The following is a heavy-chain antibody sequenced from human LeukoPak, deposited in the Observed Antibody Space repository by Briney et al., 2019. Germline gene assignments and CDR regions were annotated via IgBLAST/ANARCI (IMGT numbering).Heavy chain of an antibody. Sequence: RPGGSLRLSCAASGFTFKSYAMTWVRQAPGKGLEWVSAIGGGGDKVFYADSVKGRFTISRDNAKNSLYLQMNSLRVEDTAVYYCARVNRDGGLLSLDSWGQGTLATVST. J-gene: IGHJ4*02. D-gene: IGHD3-10*01. CDR3: ARVNRDGGLLSLDS. CDR2: IGGGGDKV. V-gene: IGHV3-23*01. CDR1: GFTFKSYA.